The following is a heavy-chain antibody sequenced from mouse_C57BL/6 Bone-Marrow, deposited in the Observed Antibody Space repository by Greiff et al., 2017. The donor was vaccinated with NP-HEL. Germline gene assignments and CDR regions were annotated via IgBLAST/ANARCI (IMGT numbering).Heavy chain of an antibody. Sequence: VKLQESGPGLVQPSQSLSITCTVSGFSLTSYGVHWVRQSPGKGLEWLGVIWRGGSTDYNAAFMSRLSITKDNSKSQVFFKMNSLQADDTAIYYCAKKGGYYVDYAMDYWGQGTSVTVSS. V-gene: IGHV2-5*01. D-gene: IGHD2-3*01. CDR1: GFSLTSYG. CDR3: AKKGGYYVDYAMDY. CDR2: IWRGGST. J-gene: IGHJ4*01.